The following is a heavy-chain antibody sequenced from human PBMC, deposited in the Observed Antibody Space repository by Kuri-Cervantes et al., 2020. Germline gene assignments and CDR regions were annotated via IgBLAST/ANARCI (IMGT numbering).Heavy chain of an antibody. CDR1: GGTFSKYS. V-gene: IGHV1-8*01. J-gene: IGHJ6*03. CDR3: ARDASGYDLWYYYYYYMDV. D-gene: IGHD5-12*01. CDR2: MNPNSGNT. Sequence: ASVKVSCKASGGTFSKYSISWVRQATGQGLEWMGWMNPNSGNTGYAQKFQGWVTMTRDTSISTAYMELSRLRSDDTAVYYCARDASGYDLWYYYYYYMDVWGKGTTVTVSS.